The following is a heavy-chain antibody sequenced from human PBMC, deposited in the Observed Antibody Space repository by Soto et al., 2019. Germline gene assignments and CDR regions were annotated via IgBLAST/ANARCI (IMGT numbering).Heavy chain of an antibody. D-gene: IGHD2-21*01. Sequence: SETLSLTCTVSGGSISSYYWSWIRQPPGKGLEWIGYIYYSGSTNYNPSLKSRVTISVDTSKNQFSLKLSSVTAADTAVYYCARLKGYSNVDYWGQGTLVTVSS. CDR3: ARLKGYSNVDY. V-gene: IGHV4-59*08. J-gene: IGHJ4*02. CDR2: IYYSGST. CDR1: GGSISSYY.